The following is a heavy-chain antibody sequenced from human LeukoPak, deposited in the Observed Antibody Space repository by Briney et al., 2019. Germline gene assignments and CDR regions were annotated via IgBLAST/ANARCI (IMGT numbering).Heavy chain of an antibody. CDR2: IYYSGST. J-gene: IGHJ3*02. Sequence: SETLSLTCTVSGGSVSSGSYYWSWIRQPPGTGLEWIGYIYYSGSTNYNLSLKSRVTISVDTSKNQFSLKLSSVTAADTAVYYCASSLTYYDILAGPADAFDIWGQGTMVTVSS. V-gene: IGHV4-61*01. D-gene: IGHD3-9*01. CDR3: ASSLTYYDILAGPADAFDI. CDR1: GGSVSSGSYY.